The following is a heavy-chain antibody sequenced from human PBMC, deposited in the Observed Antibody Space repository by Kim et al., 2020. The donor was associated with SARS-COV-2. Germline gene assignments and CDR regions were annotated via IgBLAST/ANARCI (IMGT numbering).Heavy chain of an antibody. D-gene: IGHD3-10*01. Sequence: SETLSLTCTVSGGSISSYYWSWIRQPPGKGLEWIGYIYYSGSTNYNPSLKSRVTISVDTSKTPFSLKLSSVTAADTAVYYCARLNRSYYTGYYYYGMDVWGQGTTVTVSS. CDR3: ARLNRSYYTGYYYYGMDV. CDR2: IYYSGST. V-gene: IGHV4-59*08. CDR1: GGSISSYY. J-gene: IGHJ6*02.